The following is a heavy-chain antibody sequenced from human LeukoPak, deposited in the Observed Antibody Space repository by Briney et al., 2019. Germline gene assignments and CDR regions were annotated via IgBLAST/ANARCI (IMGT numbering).Heavy chain of an antibody. CDR1: GGSISSYF. V-gene: IGHV4-59*01. CDR3: ARSIAAAGPAYYYGMAV. J-gene: IGHJ6*02. Sequence: SETLSLTCTVSGGSISSYFRSWIRQPPGKGLEWIGYIYYSGSTTYNPSLKSRVTISVDTSKNQFSLKLSSVTAADTAVYYCARSIAAAGPAYYYGMAVWGQRTTVTVSS. D-gene: IGHD6-13*01. CDR2: IYYSGST.